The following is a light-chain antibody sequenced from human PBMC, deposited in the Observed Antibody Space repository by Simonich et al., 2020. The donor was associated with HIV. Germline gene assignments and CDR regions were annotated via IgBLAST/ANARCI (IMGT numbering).Light chain of an antibody. V-gene: IGKV4-1*01. Sequence: DIVMTQSPDSLAVSLGERATINCKSIQSVLDRSNNKNYLAWYQQKPGQVPRLLIYGATSRATGIPDRFSGSGSGTDFTLTISRLEPEDFAVYYCQQYGSSPSTFGQGTKVEIK. CDR3: QQYGSSPST. CDR2: GAT. CDR1: QSVLDRSNNKNY. J-gene: IGKJ1*01.